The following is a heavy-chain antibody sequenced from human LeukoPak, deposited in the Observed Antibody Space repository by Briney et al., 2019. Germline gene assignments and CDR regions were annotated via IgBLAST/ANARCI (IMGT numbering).Heavy chain of an antibody. V-gene: IGHV3-21*01. CDR2: ISSRSSYI. D-gene: IGHD2-15*01. Sequence: PGGSLRLSCAPSGFTFSSYSMNWVRQAPGKGLEWVSSISSRSSYIYYADSVKGRFTISRDNAKNSLYLQMNSLRAEDTAVYYCARDGNGYCSGGTCYSCPDYWGQGTLVTVSS. CDR1: GFTFSSYS. CDR3: ARDGNGYCSGGTCYSCPDY. J-gene: IGHJ4*02.